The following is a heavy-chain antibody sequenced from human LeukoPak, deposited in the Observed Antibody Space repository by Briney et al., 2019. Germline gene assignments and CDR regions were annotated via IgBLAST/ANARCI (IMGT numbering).Heavy chain of an antibody. D-gene: IGHD3-3*01. CDR2: ISGSGGST. CDR1: GFTFSSYA. J-gene: IGHJ4*02. V-gene: IGHV3-23*01. CDR3: TVHDFWSGPFDY. Sequence: GGSLRLSCAASGFTFSSYAMSWVRQAPGKGLAWVSVISGSGGSTYYADSVKGRFTISRDNPKNTLYVQMNSLRAEDTAVYYRTVHDFWSGPFDYWGQGTLVTVSS.